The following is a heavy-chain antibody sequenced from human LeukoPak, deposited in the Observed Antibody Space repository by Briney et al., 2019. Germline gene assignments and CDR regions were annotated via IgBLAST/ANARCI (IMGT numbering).Heavy chain of an antibody. D-gene: IGHD5-24*01. CDR2: IYTGDRT. CDR3: ARQRDGYNSDPFDI. V-gene: IGHV3-66*02. CDR1: GFTFSSYS. J-gene: IGHJ3*02. Sequence: GGSLRLSCAASGFTFSSYSMNWVRQAPGKGLEWVSVIYTGDRTDYADPVKGRFTLSRDNSKNTMYLQMNSLKTEDTALYYCARQRDGYNSDPFDIWGQGTMVTIFS.